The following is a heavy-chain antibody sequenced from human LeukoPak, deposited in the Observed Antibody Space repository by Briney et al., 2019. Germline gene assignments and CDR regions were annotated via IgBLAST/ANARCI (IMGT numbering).Heavy chain of an antibody. Sequence: KPGGSLRLSCAASGFTFTSHSMNWVRQAPGKGLEWVSSIGSRSTSIYYADSVKGRFTISRDNAKNTLYLQMNSLRAEDTAVYYCGRATGIDYWGQGTLVTVSS. J-gene: IGHJ4*02. CDR2: IGSRSTSI. D-gene: IGHD1-1*01. CDR3: GRATGIDY. V-gene: IGHV3-21*01. CDR1: GFTFTSHS.